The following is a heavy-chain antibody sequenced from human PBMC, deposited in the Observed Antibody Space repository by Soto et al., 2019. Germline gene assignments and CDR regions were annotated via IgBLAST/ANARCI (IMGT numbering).Heavy chain of an antibody. J-gene: IGHJ4*02. V-gene: IGHV4-30-4*01. D-gene: IGHD1-26*01. CDR3: VTVNLVGAAYYFDY. Sequence: QVQLQEWGPGLVKPSQTLSLTCTVSGGSIRNGDYYWGWIRPPPGKGLEWIGYVYYSGTTYSHPSLNSRVSISVDTSENQFSLKLTSVTAADPAVYYCVTVNLVGAAYYFDYWGPGTLVTVSS. CDR2: VYYSGTT. CDR1: GGSIRNGDYY.